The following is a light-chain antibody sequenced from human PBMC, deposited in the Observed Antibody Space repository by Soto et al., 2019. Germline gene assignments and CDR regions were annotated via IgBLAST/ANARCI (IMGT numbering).Light chain of an antibody. V-gene: IGKV1-8*01. CDR1: QGISSY. Sequence: IRMTQAPSSLSASTGDRVTITCRASQGISSYLAWYQQKPGKAPELLIYAASTLQSGVRSRFSGSGSGTVFTLTISCLQSEDCATYYCQQYYSFPLPFGGGTKV. J-gene: IGKJ4*01. CDR2: AAS. CDR3: QQYYSFPLP.